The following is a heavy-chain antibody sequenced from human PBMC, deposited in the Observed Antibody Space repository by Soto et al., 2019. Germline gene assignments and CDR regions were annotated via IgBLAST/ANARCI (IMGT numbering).Heavy chain of an antibody. Sequence: GASLRLSCTASGFTFGDYAMSWFRQAPGKGLEWVGFIRSKAYGGTTEYAASVKGRFKISRDDSKSIAYLQMKSLKTEDTAVYYCTRGGIAAAGPHWGQGTLVTVSS. CDR2: IRSKAYGGTT. J-gene: IGHJ4*02. D-gene: IGHD6-13*01. V-gene: IGHV3-49*03. CDR1: GFTFGDYA. CDR3: TRGGIAAAGPH.